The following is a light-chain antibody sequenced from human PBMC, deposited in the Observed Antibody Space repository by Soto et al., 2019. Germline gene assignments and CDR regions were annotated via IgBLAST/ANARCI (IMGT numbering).Light chain of an antibody. CDR1: SSDVGDYNY. V-gene: IGLV2-8*01. CDR3: SSYAGSNNWV. Sequence: QSALTQPPSASGSPGQSVTISCTGTSSDVGDYNYVSWYQQHPGKAPKLMIYEVSKRPSGVPDRFSGSKSGNTASLTVSGLQAEDEAYYYCSSYAGSNNWVFGGGTKLTVL. CDR2: EVS. J-gene: IGLJ3*02.